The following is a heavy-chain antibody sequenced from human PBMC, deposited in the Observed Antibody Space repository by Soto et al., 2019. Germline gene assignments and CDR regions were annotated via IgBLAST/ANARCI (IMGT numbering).Heavy chain of an antibody. Sequence: PSVTLSLTCAVYGGTFSGYYCGWIRQPPGKGLEWFGQSNHSGSTDYTPSLTCRFTISVDTSRKQFSLTLSCVNAAETAVSSCARPCRYYESCSAYYNCYYYCMDVWGQGTTVTVSS. D-gene: IGHD3-3*01. J-gene: IGHJ6*02. CDR3: ARPCRYYESCSAYYNCYYYCMDV. V-gene: IGHV4-34*01. CDR1: GGTFSGYY. CDR2: SNHSGST.